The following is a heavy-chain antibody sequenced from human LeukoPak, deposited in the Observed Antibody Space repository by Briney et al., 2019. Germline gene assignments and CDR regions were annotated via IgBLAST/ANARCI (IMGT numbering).Heavy chain of an antibody. CDR1: GGSISSTNW. D-gene: IGHD3-22*01. CDR2: IYHSGRT. J-gene: IGHJ4*02. CDR3: VTEGTSGSVD. Sequence: SETLSLTCTVSGGSISSTNWWSWVRQPPGKELEWIGEIYHSGRTNCNPSLKSRVTISVDKSKNQFSLRLNSVTAADTAVYYCVTEGTSGSVDWGQGTLVNVSS. V-gene: IGHV4-4*02.